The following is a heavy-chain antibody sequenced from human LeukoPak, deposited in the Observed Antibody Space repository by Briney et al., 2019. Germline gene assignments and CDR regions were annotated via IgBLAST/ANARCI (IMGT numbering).Heavy chain of an antibody. D-gene: IGHD3-22*01. V-gene: IGHV3-23*01. Sequence: PGGSLRLSCAASGFTFSSYAMSWVRQAPGKGLEWVSAISGSGGSTFYADSVKGRFTISRDNSKNTLYLQMNSLRAEDTAVYYCAKDWSSGYYYDAFDIWGQGTMVTVSS. CDR1: GFTFSSYA. J-gene: IGHJ3*02. CDR2: ISGSGGST. CDR3: AKDWSSGYYYDAFDI.